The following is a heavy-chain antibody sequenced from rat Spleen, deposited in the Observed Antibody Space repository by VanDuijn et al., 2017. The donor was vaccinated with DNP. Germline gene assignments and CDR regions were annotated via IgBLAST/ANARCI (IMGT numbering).Heavy chain of an antibody. Sequence: EVQLVESGGGLVQPGRSLKLSCAASGFTFSNYDMAWVRQAPTKGLEGVASISPSGGSTYYRDSVKGRFTISRDNAKSTLYLQMDSLRSEDTATYYCATQGYGYWGQGVMVTVSS. D-gene: IGHD1-11*01. J-gene: IGHJ2*01. V-gene: IGHV5-19*01. CDR1: GFTFSNYD. CDR2: ISPSGGST. CDR3: ATQGYGY.